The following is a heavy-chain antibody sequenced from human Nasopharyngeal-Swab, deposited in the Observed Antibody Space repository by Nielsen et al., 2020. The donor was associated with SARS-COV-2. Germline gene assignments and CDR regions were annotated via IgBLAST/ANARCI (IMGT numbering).Heavy chain of an antibody. CDR3: AKDRYCSGGACYFNGFDY. Sequence: GESLKISCAASGFTFSSYAMTWIRQAPGKGLEWVSGVSGSGGTTKYADSVKGRFTIPRDNSNNKLYLQMHSLRAEDTAVYYCAKDRYCSGGACYFNGFDYWGQGTLVTVSS. J-gene: IGHJ4*02. CDR2: VSGSGGTT. V-gene: IGHV3-23*01. CDR1: GFTFSSYA. D-gene: IGHD2-15*01.